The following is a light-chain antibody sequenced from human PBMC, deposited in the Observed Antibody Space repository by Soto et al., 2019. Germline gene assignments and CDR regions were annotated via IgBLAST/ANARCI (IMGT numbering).Light chain of an antibody. CDR1: QSVGSY. J-gene: IGKJ4*01. V-gene: IGKV3-11*01. Sequence: EVVLTQSPATLSLSPGERATLSCRASQSVGSYLAWYQQKPGQAPRLLIYDASNRATGIPARFGGSGSGTDFTLTISRLEPEDFAVYYCQQHSNWVTFGGGTKVEIK. CDR2: DAS. CDR3: QQHSNWVT.